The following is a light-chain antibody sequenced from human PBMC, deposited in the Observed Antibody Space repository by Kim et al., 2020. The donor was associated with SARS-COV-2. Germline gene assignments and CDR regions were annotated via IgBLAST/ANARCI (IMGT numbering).Light chain of an antibody. J-gene: IGLJ2*01. CDR3: QAWDSTTTV. CDR1: RLGNKY. V-gene: IGLV3-1*01. CDR2: QDT. Sequence: SVSPGQTASITCSGDRLGNKYVCGYQQKPGQSPVVVIYQDTQRPSGIPERFSGSNSGNTATLTISGTQAMDEADYYCQAWDSTTTVFGGGTQLTVL.